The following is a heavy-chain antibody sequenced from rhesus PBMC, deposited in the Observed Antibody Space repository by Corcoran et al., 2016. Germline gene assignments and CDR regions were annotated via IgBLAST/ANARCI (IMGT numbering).Heavy chain of an antibody. CDR1: GASISSYW. Sequence: QVQLQESGPGLVKPSATLSLTCAVSGASISSYWWSWIRQPPGKGLEWIGEINGNSGSTYYNPTLKSRVTMSKDAAKNQFSRKLSSVTAADAAVYYCARGLVGSQGSWGQGVVVTVSS. CDR2: INGNSGST. V-gene: IGHV4-80*01. J-gene: IGHJ6*01. CDR3: ARGLVGSQGS. D-gene: IGHD3-34*01.